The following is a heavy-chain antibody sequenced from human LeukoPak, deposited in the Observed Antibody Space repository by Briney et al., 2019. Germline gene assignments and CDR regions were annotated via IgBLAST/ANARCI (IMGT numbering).Heavy chain of an antibody. V-gene: IGHV3-23*01. CDR2: ISGGGGST. CDR1: GFTFTSYS. Sequence: GGSLRLSCAASGFTFTSYSMNWVRQAPGKGLEWVSTISGGGGSTYYADSVKGRFTISRDNSKNTLYLQVDSLRAEDTAVYYCAKGGKWDVTPFDCWGQGTLVTVSS. D-gene: IGHD1-26*01. J-gene: IGHJ4*02. CDR3: AKGGKWDVTPFDC.